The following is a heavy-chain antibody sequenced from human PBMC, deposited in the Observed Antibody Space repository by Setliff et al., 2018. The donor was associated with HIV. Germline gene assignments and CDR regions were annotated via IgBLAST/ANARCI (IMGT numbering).Heavy chain of an antibody. CDR2: IHYSGST. D-gene: IGHD3-10*01. Sequence: GSLRLSCAASGFTFSTYSMNWVRQRPGKGLEWIGNIHYSGSTNYNPSLKSRVTISVDTSRSQFSLKLSSVTAADTAVYYCARGRDKYGPIDYWGQGTLVTVLL. CDR3: ARGRDKYGPIDY. J-gene: IGHJ4*02. V-gene: IGHV4-59*01. CDR1: GFTFSTYS.